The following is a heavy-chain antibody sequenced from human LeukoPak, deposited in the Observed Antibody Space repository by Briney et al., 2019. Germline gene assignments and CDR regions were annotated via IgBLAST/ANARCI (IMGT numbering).Heavy chain of an antibody. CDR3: ATGSVRYSASWYSQEGDY. Sequence: GGSLRLSCAASGFTVSSNYMSWVRQAPGKGLEWVSGIDSCGSTYYADSVKGRFTISRDNSKNTLYLQMNSLRAEDTAVYYCATGSVRYSASWYSQEGDYWGQGTLVTVSS. D-gene: IGHD6-13*01. V-gene: IGHV3-53*01. CDR2: IDSCGST. CDR1: GFTVSSNY. J-gene: IGHJ4*02.